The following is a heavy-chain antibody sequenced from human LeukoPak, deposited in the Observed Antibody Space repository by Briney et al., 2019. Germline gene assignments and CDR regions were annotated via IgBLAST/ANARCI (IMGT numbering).Heavy chain of an antibody. CDR3: AKGLYSSSWDPYFDN. J-gene: IGHJ4*02. D-gene: IGHD6-13*01. Sequence: GGSLRLSCAASGFTFSSYAMGWVRQAPGKGLEWVSFINSRSSTIYYADSVKGRFTISRDNSKNTLYLQMNSLRAEDTAVHYCAKGLYSSSWDPYFDNWGQGTLVTVSS. V-gene: IGHV3-23*01. CDR1: GFTFSSYA. CDR2: INSRSSTI.